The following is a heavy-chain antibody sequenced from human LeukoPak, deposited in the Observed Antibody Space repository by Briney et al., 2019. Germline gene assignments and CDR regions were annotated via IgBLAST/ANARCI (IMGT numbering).Heavy chain of an antibody. J-gene: IGHJ4*02. CDR2: IIPIFGTT. CDR3: ARDLAHYDSSGYYTSYFDY. V-gene: IGHV1-69*01. CDR1: GDTFSNYG. Sequence: SVKVSCKASGDTFSNYGVSWVRQAPGQRLDWMGGIIPIFGTTKYAQKFQGRVTITADESTSTVYRELSSLRSEDTAVYYCARDLAHYDSSGYYTSYFDYWGQGTLVTVSS. D-gene: IGHD3-22*01.